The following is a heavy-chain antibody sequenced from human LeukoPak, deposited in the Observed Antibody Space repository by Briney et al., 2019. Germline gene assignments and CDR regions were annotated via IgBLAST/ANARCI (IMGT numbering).Heavy chain of an antibody. V-gene: IGHV1-18*01. J-gene: IGHJ5*02. D-gene: IGHD3-3*01. CDR1: GYTFTNYG. CDR2: VSTSNPHT. Sequence: ASAKVSCKTSGYTFTNYGISWVRQAPGQGLEWMGWVSTSNPHTNYAPKFRGRVIMTIDTSTTTAHLEMRSLTSDDTAVYYCARDRFLWGLGNWFDLWGQGTLVTVTS. CDR3: ARDRFLWGLGNWFDL.